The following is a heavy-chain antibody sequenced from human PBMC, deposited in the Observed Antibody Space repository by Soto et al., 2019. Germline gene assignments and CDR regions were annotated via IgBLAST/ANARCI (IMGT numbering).Heavy chain of an antibody. Sequence: EVELVESGGGLVKPGGSLRLSCAASGCTFSSYSMNWVRQAPGKGLEWVSSISSSSSYIYYADSVKGRFTISRDNAKNSLYPQMNSLRAEDTAVYYCARDWGGEGTFDYWGQGTLVTVSS. V-gene: IGHV3-21*01. D-gene: IGHD3-16*01. CDR2: ISSSSSYI. CDR1: GCTFSSYS. J-gene: IGHJ4*02. CDR3: ARDWGGEGTFDY.